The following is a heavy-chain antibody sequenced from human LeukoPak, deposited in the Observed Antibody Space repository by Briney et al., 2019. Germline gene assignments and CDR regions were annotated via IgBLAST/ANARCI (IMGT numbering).Heavy chain of an antibody. V-gene: IGHV1-58*01. D-gene: IGHD3-22*01. CDR2: IVVGSGNT. CDR1: GFTFTSSA. CDR3: AASAPGVEYYYDSSGYVDY. J-gene: IGHJ4*02. Sequence: ASVKVSCKASGFTFTSSAVQWVRQARGQRLEWIGWIVVGSGNTNYAQKFQERVTITRDMSTSTAYMELSSLRSEDTAVYYCAASAPGVEYYYDSSGYVDYWGQGTLVTVSS.